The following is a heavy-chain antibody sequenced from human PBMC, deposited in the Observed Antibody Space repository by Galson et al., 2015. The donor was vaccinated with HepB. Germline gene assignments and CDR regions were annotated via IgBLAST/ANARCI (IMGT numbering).Heavy chain of an antibody. D-gene: IGHD3-22*01. CDR1: GYTFTSYA. Sequence: SVKVSCKASGYTFTSYAMHWVRQAPGQRLEWMGWINAGNGNTKYSQKFQGRVTITRDTSASTAYMELSSLRSEDTAVYYCARAPPEYYYDSSGYYDYWGQGTLVTVSS. V-gene: IGHV1-3*01. CDR3: ARAPPEYYYDSSGYYDY. CDR2: INAGNGNT. J-gene: IGHJ4*02.